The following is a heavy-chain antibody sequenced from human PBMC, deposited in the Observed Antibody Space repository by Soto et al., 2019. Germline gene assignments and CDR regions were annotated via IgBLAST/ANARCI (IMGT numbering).Heavy chain of an antibody. J-gene: IGHJ4*02. Sequence: GGSLRLSCEASGFTFSSYAMKWVRQAPGKGLEWVSSINEAGDDTYYANSVRGRFTISRDNSKNTLYLQMNSLRAEDTAVYYCAKFSVVVITIIDYWGQGTLVTVSS. V-gene: IGHV3-23*01. CDR3: AKFSVVVITIIDY. CDR2: INEAGDDT. D-gene: IGHD3-22*01. CDR1: GFTFSSYA.